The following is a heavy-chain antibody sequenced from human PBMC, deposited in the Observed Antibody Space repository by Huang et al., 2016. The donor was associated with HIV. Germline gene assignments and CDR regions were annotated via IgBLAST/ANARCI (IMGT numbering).Heavy chain of an antibody. J-gene: IGHJ3*02. V-gene: IGHV1-24*01. CDR1: GYTLTELS. CDR3: ATGFDTYYDI. CDR2: FAPENGET. Sequence: QVQLVQSGAEVKKPGASVKVSCKVSGYTLTELSIHWVRQAPGKGLEWRGGFAPENGETNYAQNFQGRVTMTEDTSTDTAYMELNSLRSEDTAVYYCATGFDTYYDIWGQGTMVIASS. D-gene: IGHD2-21*01.